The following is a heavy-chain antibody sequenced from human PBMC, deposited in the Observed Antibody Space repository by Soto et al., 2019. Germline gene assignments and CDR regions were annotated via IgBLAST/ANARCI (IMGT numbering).Heavy chain of an antibody. CDR3: ARGNPSSLGHFDY. CDR2: IYYSGST. CDR1: GGSISSGGYY. D-gene: IGHD2-2*01. Sequence: PSETLSLTCTVSGGSISSGGYYWSWIRQHPGKGLEWIGYIYYSGSTYYNPSLKSRVTISVDTSKNQFSLKLSSVTAADTALFYCARGNPSSLGHFDYWGQGTLVTVSS. V-gene: IGHV4-31*03. J-gene: IGHJ4*02.